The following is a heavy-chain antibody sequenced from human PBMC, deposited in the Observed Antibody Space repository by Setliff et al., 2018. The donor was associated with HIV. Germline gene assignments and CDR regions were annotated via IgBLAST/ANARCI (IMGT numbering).Heavy chain of an antibody. V-gene: IGHV4-38-2*01. D-gene: IGHD6-13*01. Sequence: SETLSLTCAVSGYSISSGYYWGWVRQPPEKGLEWIGSFYHSGSTYYNPSLKSRVTISVDKSKNQFSLKLSSVTAADTAVYYCASDYSSRHDAFDLWGQGTVVTVSS. CDR3: ASDYSSRHDAFDL. J-gene: IGHJ3*01. CDR2: FYHSGST. CDR1: GYSISSGYY.